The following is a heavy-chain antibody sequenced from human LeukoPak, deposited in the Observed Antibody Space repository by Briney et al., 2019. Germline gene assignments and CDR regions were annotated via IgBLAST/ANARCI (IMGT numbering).Heavy chain of an antibody. D-gene: IGHD2-21*02. Sequence: GGSLRLSCAASGFTSSTFEMNWVRQAPGKGLEWVSYISSSGTTVNYADSVKGRFTISRDNAKNSLYLQMNGLKVDDTAVYYCARGDSYFWGQGTLVTVSS. CDR1: GFTSSTFE. V-gene: IGHV3-48*03. J-gene: IGHJ4*02. CDR2: ISSSGTTV. CDR3: ARGDSYF.